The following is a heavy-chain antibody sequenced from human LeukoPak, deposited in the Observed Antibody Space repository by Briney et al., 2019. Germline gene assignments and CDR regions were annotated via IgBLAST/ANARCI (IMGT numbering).Heavy chain of an antibody. CDR1: GGSISSGSYY. D-gene: IGHD6-13*01. Sequence: SQTLSLTCTVSGGSISSGSYYWSWIRQPAGKGLEWIGRIYSSGSTNYNPSLKSRVTISIDTSKNQFSLKLNSVTAADTAVYYCARHVRSSSWYLGANYFDYWGQGTLVTVSS. V-gene: IGHV4-61*02. CDR3: ARHVRSSSWYLGANYFDY. CDR2: IYSSGST. J-gene: IGHJ4*02.